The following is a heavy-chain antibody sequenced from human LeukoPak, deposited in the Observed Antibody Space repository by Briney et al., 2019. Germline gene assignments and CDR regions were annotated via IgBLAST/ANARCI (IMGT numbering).Heavy chain of an antibody. CDR1: GYTFTSYA. D-gene: IGHD3-22*01. Sequence: ASVKVSCRASGYTFTSYAMHWVRQAPGQRLERMGWINAGNGNTKYSQKFQGRVTITRDTSASTAYMGLSSLRSEDTAVYYCALSDSSAPDAFDIWGQGTMVTVSS. CDR3: ALSDSSAPDAFDI. V-gene: IGHV1-3*01. CDR2: INAGNGNT. J-gene: IGHJ3*02.